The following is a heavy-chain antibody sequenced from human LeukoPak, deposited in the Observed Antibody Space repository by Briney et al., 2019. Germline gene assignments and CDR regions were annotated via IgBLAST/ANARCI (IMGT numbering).Heavy chain of an antibody. V-gene: IGHV1-18*01. Sequence: ASVKVSCKASGYTFTSYGISWVRQAPGQGLEWMGWISAYNGNTNYAQKLQGRVTMTTDKSTSTAYMELSSLRSEDTAVYYCARFVDFWSGSYFDYWGQGTLVTVSS. D-gene: IGHD3-3*01. CDR2: ISAYNGNT. J-gene: IGHJ4*02. CDR3: ARFVDFWSGSYFDY. CDR1: GYTFTSYG.